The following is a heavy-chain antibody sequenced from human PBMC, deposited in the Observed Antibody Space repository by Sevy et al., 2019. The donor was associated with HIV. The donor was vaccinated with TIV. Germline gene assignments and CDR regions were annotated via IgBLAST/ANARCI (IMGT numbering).Heavy chain of an antibody. CDR1: GFTFSSYS. D-gene: IGHD2-2*01. Sequence: GGSLRLSCAASGFTFSSYSMNWVRQAPGKGLEWVSSISSSSSYIYYAASVKGRFTISKDNAKNSLYLQMNSLRAEDTAVYYCARKLTRGYCSSTSCPRAFDYWGQGTLVTVSS. CDR2: ISSSSSYI. V-gene: IGHV3-21*01. J-gene: IGHJ4*02. CDR3: ARKLTRGYCSSTSCPRAFDY.